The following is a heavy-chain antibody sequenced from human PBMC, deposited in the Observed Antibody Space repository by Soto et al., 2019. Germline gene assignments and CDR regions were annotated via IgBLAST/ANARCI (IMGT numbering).Heavy chain of an antibody. Sequence: QVQVVESGGGVVQPGRSLRLSCAASGFTSSRYAIHWVRQAPGKGLEWVAVISRDGTNKYYVDSVKGRFTISRDNSRNTLYLQMNSLRHEDAAVYYCALSRSGAVADSFDFWGQGTLVTVSS. CDR3: ALSRSGAVADSFDF. J-gene: IGHJ4*02. CDR1: GFTSSRYA. D-gene: IGHD3-3*01. CDR2: ISRDGTNK. V-gene: IGHV3-30*04.